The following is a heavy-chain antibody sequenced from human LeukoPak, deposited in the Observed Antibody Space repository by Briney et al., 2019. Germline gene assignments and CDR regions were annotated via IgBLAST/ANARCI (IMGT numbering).Heavy chain of an antibody. CDR1: GGSVTSSYY. CDR3: ARARGYYYDFDY. J-gene: IGHJ4*02. CDR2: VSISGT. Sequence: SETLPLTCTVSGGSVTSSYYWSWIRQPPGKGLEWIGYVSISGTKYNPSLKSRVTISVDTSKNHFSLKLSSVTAADTAVYYCARARGYYYDFDYWGQGALLTVSS. D-gene: IGHD3-22*01. V-gene: IGHV4-61*03.